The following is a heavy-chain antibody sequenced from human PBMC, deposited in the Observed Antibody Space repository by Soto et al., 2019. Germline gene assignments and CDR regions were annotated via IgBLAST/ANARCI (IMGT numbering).Heavy chain of an antibody. Sequence: ASVKVSCKASGYTFTSYDINSVRQATGQGLEWMGWMNPNSGNTGYAQKFQGRVTMTRNTSISTAYMELSSLRSEDTAVYYCARGGMVLDCFAYWGQGSLVTVSP. J-gene: IGHJ4*02. V-gene: IGHV1-8*01. CDR2: MNPNSGNT. D-gene: IGHD3-10*01. CDR1: GYTFTSYD. CDR3: ARGGMVLDCFAY.